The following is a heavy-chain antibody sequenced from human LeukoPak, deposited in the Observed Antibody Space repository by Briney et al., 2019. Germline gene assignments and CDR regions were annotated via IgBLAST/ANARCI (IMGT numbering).Heavy chain of an antibody. V-gene: IGHV1-18*01. CDR2: ISTYNGNT. CDR3: ARDRGGAFDI. D-gene: IGHD3-10*01. J-gene: IGHJ3*02. CDR1: GYTFTSYG. Sequence: ASVKVSCKASGYTFTSYGISWVRQAPGQGLEWMGWISTYNGNTNYAQKFQGRVTMTTDTSTTTAYMELSSLRSEDTAVYYCARDRGGAFDIWGQGTMVTVSS.